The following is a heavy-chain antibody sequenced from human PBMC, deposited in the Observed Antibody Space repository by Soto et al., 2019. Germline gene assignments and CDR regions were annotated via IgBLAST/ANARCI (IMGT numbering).Heavy chain of an antibody. CDR1: GYTFTSYG. D-gene: IGHD3-22*01. CDR2: IIPIFGTA. CDR3: ARVLPYDSSGYYYFDY. V-gene: IGHV1-69*13. Sequence: SVKVSCKASGYTFTSYGINWVRQAPGEGLEWMGGIIPIFGTANYAQKFQGRVTITADESTSTAYMELSSLRSEDTAVYYCARVLPYDSSGYYYFDYWGQGTLVTVSS. J-gene: IGHJ4*02.